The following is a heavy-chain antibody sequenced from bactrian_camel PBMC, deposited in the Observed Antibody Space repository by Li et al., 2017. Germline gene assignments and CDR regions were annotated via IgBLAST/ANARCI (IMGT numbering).Heavy chain of an antibody. V-gene: IGHV3S42*01. CDR3: AARFQGGFGYGGLCTDVPGDFPY. J-gene: IGHJ6*01. CDR2: IDALDRI. D-gene: IGHD5*01. CDR1: GYTYSGHC. Sequence: VQLVESGGGSVQAGGSLRLSCAFSGYTYSGHCMGWFRQAPGKEREGVAVIDALDRIGYADSVQGRFTASKDNAKMTLYLQMNSLKPEDTAMYYCAARFQGGFGYGGLCTDVPGDFPYWGQGTQVTVS.